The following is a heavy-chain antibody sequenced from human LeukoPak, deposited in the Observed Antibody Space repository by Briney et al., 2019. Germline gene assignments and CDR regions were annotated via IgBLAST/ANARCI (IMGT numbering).Heavy chain of an antibody. J-gene: IGHJ4*02. Sequence: GASVTVSCKASGGTFSSYAISWVRQAPGQGLEWMGGIIPIFGTANYAQKFQGRVTITADESTSTAYMELSSLRSEDTAVYYCARMRSSGWYFDYWGQGTLVTVSS. V-gene: IGHV1-69*13. D-gene: IGHD6-19*01. CDR3: ARMRSSGWYFDY. CDR2: IIPIFGTA. CDR1: GGTFSSYA.